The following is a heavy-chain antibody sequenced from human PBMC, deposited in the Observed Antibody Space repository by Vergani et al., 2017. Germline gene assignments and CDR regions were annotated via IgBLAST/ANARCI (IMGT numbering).Heavy chain of an antibody. V-gene: IGHV3-48*01. J-gene: IGHJ3*02. CDR3: AKDGGRVTPGAFDI. CDR2: ISSSSSTI. D-gene: IGHD4-23*01. CDR1: GFTFSSYS. Sequence: EVQLVESGGGLVQPGGSLRLSCAASGFTFSSYSMNWVRQAPGKGLEWVSYISSSSSTIYYADSVKGRFTISRDNAKNTLYLQMNSLRAEDTAVYYCAKDGGRVTPGAFDIWGQGTMVTVSS.